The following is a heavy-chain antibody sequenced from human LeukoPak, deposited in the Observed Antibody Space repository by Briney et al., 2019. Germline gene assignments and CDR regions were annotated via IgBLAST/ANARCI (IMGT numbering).Heavy chain of an antibody. J-gene: IGHJ4*02. V-gene: IGHV3-15*01. CDR2: IKSKVDGGTT. D-gene: IGHD3-22*01. CDR3: STGGYYEDY. Sequence: GGSLRLSCAGSGFTFSNAWMYWVRQAPGKGLEWVGRIKSKVDGGTTDYAAPVKGRFTISRDDPKNTVYLQMNSLKTEDTAVYYCSTGGYYEDYWGQGTLVTVSS. CDR1: GFTFSNAW.